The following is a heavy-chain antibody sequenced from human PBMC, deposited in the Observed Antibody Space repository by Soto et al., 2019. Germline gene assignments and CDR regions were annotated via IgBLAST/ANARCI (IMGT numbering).Heavy chain of an antibody. CDR1: GFTISECS. D-gene: IGHD3-10*02. J-gene: IGHJ4*01. V-gene: IGHV3-48*02. CDR3: VRDRDLYRDMFHADL. Sequence: LRLSCEASGFTISECSMNWVRQAPGNGMEWLAYITIRTGNVLYADSVRGRFTISADNAENSVILQMNSLRDEDSAVYFCVRDRDLYRDMFHADLWGQGTLVTVSS. CDR2: ITIRTGNV.